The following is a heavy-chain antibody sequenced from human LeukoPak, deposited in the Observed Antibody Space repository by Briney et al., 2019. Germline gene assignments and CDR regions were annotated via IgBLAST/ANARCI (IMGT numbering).Heavy chain of an antibody. V-gene: IGHV4-59*12. J-gene: IGHJ4*02. CDR3: ARDQYSGSLDY. CDR1: GGSISYYY. D-gene: IGHD1-26*01. Sequence: SETLSLTCTVSGGSISYYYWSWIRQPPGKGLEWIGYVYYSGSTSYNPSLKSRVTISLDTSKHQFSLKLNSVTAADTAVYYCARDQYSGSLDYWGQGTLVTVSS. CDR2: VYYSGST.